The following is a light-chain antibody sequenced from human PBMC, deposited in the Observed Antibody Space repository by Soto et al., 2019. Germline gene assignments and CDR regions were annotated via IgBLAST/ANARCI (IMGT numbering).Light chain of an antibody. J-gene: IGKJ1*01. CDR1: QGVSRK. V-gene: IGKV3-15*01. CDR2: RAS. CDR3: QQYGSSPLT. Sequence: DIFMTQSPSTLPVAPGERVTFSCRASQGVSRKLAWYQHKPGQAPRLLISRASTGATGIPARFSGSGSGTDSTLTISRLEPEDFEVYYCQQYGSSPLTFGQGTKVDIK.